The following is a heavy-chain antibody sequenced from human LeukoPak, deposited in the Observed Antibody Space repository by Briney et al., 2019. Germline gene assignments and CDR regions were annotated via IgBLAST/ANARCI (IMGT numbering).Heavy chain of an antibody. J-gene: IGHJ4*02. Sequence: ASVKVSCKASGYTFTSYGISWVRQAPGQGLEWMGRINPNSGGTNYAQKFQGRVTMTRDTSISTAYMELSRLRSGDTAVYYCARVRPHYYDSSGSRGDYWGQGTLVTVSS. V-gene: IGHV1-2*06. CDR2: INPNSGGT. D-gene: IGHD3-22*01. CDR1: GYTFTSYG. CDR3: ARVRPHYYDSSGSRGDY.